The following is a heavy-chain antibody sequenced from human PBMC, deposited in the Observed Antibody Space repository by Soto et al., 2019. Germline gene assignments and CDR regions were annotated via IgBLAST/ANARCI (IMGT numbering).Heavy chain of an antibody. CDR1: GCTFSSYT. Sequence: ASVKVSCKASGCTFSSYTISWVRQAPGQGLEWMGRIIPILGIANYAQKFQGRVTITADKSTSTAYMELSSLRSEDTAVYYCARVPNYDSSGYYENWFDPWGQGTLVTVSS. CDR3: ARVPNYDSSGYYENWFDP. CDR2: IIPILGIA. J-gene: IGHJ5*02. D-gene: IGHD3-22*01. V-gene: IGHV1-69*02.